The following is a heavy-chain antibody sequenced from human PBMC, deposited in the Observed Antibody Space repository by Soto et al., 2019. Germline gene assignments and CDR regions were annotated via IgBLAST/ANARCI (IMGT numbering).Heavy chain of an antibody. CDR2: IYHSCST. CDR1: GGSISSNHW. Sequence: QVQLRESSPGLVKPSGTLSLTCAVSGGSISSNHWWNWFRQSPGKGLEWIGEIYHSCSTNDNLSLKRRITMSVDKSKNHFSLRLNSLTAADTATYFCARFTFGDNFDYYGMVVWGQGTTVTVSS. V-gene: IGHV4-4*02. CDR3: ARFTFGDNFDYYGMVV. J-gene: IGHJ6*02. D-gene: IGHD3-10*01.